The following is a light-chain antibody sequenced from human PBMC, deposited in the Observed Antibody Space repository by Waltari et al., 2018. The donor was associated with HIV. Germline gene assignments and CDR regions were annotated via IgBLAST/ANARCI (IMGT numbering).Light chain of an antibody. J-gene: IGLJ2*01. CDR2: EDS. CDR1: ALPKKY. CDR3: YSTDSSANRRSV. V-gene: IGLV3-10*01. Sequence: SYELTQPPSVSVSPGQTARITCSGYALPKKYAYWYQHKSGQAPVLVIYEDSRRPSGIPEKFSGSSSGTMATLTISGAQVEDEADYYCYSTDSSANRRSVFGGGTKLTVL.